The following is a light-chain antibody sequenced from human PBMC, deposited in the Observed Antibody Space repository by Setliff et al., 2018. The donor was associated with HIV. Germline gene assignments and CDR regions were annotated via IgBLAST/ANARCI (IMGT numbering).Light chain of an antibody. CDR2: DDN. J-gene: IGLJ1*01. CDR3: QVWDSSSHHHV. Sequence: SYELTQPPSVSVAPGKTARITCGGNNIGSKSVHWYQQKPGQAPVLVVYDDNDRPSGIPERFSGSNSGNTATLTISRVEAGDEADYYCQVWDSSSHHHVFGTGTKVTVL. CDR1: NIGSKS. V-gene: IGLV3-21*03.